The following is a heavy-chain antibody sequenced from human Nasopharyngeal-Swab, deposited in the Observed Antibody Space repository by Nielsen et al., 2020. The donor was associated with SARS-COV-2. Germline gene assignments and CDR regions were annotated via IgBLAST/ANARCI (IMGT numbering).Heavy chain of an antibody. CDR3: ARDGSRDIVVVVAATTSCYFDY. V-gene: IGHV3-7*05. Sequence: VRQMPGKGLEWVAHIKHDGGEKYYVDSVKGRFTISRDNAKNELYLQMNSLRAEDTAVYYCARDGSRDIVVVVAATTSCYFDYWGQGTLVTVSS. D-gene: IGHD2-15*01. J-gene: IGHJ4*02. CDR2: IKHDGGEK.